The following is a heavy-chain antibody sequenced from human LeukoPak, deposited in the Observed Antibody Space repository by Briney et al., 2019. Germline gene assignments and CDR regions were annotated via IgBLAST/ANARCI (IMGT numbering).Heavy chain of an antibody. Sequence: ASVKVSCKASGYTFTSYDINWVRQATGQGPEWMGRINPNSGGTNYAQKFQGRVTMTRDTSISTAYMELSRLRSDDTAVYYCARESGYSYGAVDYWGQGTLVTVSS. V-gene: IGHV1-2*06. D-gene: IGHD5-18*01. CDR2: INPNSGGT. CDR3: ARESGYSYGAVDY. J-gene: IGHJ4*02. CDR1: GYTFTSYD.